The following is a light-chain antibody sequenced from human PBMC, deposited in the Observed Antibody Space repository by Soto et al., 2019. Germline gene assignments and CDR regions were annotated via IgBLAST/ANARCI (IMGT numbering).Light chain of an antibody. CDR2: GAS. CDR3: QQYGSSPYT. J-gene: IGKJ2*01. CDR1: QSVSTSS. V-gene: IGKV3-20*01. Sequence: EIVLTQSPGTLSLSPGERATLSCRASQSVSTSSLAWYQQKPGQAPRLLIYGASGRATGIPDRVSGSGSGADFTLSISRLEPEDFALYYCQQYGSSPYTFGQGTKLAIK.